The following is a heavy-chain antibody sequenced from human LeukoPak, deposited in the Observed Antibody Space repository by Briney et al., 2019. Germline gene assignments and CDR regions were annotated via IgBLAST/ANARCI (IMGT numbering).Heavy chain of an antibody. J-gene: IGHJ5*02. CDR1: GFTFSSYG. V-gene: IGHV3-30*03. CDR2: LSYDGSDK. CDR3: ARDQFGTSHFDWLLDNNWFDP. Sequence: GGSLRLSCAASGFTFSSYGMHWVRQAPGKGLEWVAVLSYDGSDKYYADSVKGRFTISRDNSKNTLYLQMNSLRVEDTAVYYCARDQFGTSHFDWLLDNNWFDPWGQGTLVTVSS. D-gene: IGHD3-9*01.